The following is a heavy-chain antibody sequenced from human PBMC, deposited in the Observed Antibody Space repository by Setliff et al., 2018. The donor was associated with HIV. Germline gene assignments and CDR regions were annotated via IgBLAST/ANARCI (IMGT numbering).Heavy chain of an antibody. Sequence: SVKVSCKASGGTFSSYAISWVRQAPGQGLEWLGGIIPILGIANYAQKFQGRVTITADKSTSTAYMELSSLRSEDTAVYYCARDTSRYSGYDYPPNYYYYGMDVWGQGTTVTVSS. V-gene: IGHV1-69*10. CDR1: GGTFSSYA. J-gene: IGHJ6*02. CDR3: ARDTSRYSGYDYPPNYYYYGMDV. CDR2: IIPILGIA. D-gene: IGHD5-12*01.